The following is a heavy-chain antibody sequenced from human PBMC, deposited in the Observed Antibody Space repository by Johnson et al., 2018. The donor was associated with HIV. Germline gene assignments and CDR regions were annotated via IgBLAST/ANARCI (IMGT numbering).Heavy chain of an antibody. V-gene: IGHV3-30*14. D-gene: IGHD3-16*01. J-gene: IGHJ3*02. CDR2: ISYDGSNE. CDR3: ARDPIGGAFDI. CDR1: TFTFRNYW. Sequence: QVQLVESGGDLVQPGGSLRLSCVASTFTFRNYWMSWVRQAPGKGLEWVAVISYDGSNEYYADSVKGRFTISRGNSKNTLYLQMNSLRAEDTAVYYCARDPIGGAFDIWGQGTMVIVSS.